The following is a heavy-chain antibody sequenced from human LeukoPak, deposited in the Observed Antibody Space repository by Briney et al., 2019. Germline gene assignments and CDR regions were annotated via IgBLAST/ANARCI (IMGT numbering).Heavy chain of an antibody. CDR1: GYTFTGYY. V-gene: IGHV1-2*02. J-gene: IGHJ4*02. CDR3: ARVSDNGSENFDQ. D-gene: IGHD3-10*01. CDR2: INPNSGGT. Sequence: ASVKVSSKSSGYTFTGYYIQWARQSPGQGLERVGWINPNSGGTDYAQKFQGKLTMTRDTSISTAYMELSSLRSDDTAVYYWARVSDNGSENFDQWGQGTLVTLSS.